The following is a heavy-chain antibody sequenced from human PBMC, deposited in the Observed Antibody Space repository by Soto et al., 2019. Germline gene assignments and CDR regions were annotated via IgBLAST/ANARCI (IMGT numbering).Heavy chain of an antibody. V-gene: IGHV1-58*01. Sequence: QMQLVQSGPEVKKPGTSVKVSCKASGFTFTSSAVQWVRQARGQRLEWIGWIVVGSGNTNYAQKFQERVTITRDMSTSTAYMELSSLRSEDTAVYYCAADRLTRGLYYHYGMDVWGQGTTVTVSS. D-gene: IGHD3-10*01. CDR2: IVVGSGNT. J-gene: IGHJ6*02. CDR1: GFTFTSSA. CDR3: AADRLTRGLYYHYGMDV.